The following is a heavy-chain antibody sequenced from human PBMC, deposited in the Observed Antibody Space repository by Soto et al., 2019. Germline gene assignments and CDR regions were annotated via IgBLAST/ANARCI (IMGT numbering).Heavy chain of an antibody. V-gene: IGHV4-31*03. Sequence: QVQLQESGPGLVKPSQTLSLTCTVSGGSISSGGYYWSWIRQHPGKGLEWIGYIYYSGSTYYNPSLKSRVTISVDTSKNQFSLKLSSVTAADTAVYYCARGPVLLWFGELLPDAFDIWGQGTMVTVSS. J-gene: IGHJ3*02. CDR1: GGSISSGGYY. CDR3: ARGPVLLWFGELLPDAFDI. D-gene: IGHD3-10*01. CDR2: IYYSGST.